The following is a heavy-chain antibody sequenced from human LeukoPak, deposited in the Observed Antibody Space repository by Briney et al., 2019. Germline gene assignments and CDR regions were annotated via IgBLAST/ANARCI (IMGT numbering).Heavy chain of an antibody. CDR2: IYYSGST. J-gene: IGHJ5*02. D-gene: IGHD3-22*01. V-gene: IGHV4-59*01. CDR1: GGSISSYY. Sequence: SEILSLTCTVSGGSISSYYWSWIRQPPGKGLEWIGYIYYSGSTNYNPSLKSRVTISVDTSKNQFSLELSSVTAADTAVYYCASWGARSGYGENWFDPWGQGTLVTVSS. CDR3: ASWGARSGYGENWFDP.